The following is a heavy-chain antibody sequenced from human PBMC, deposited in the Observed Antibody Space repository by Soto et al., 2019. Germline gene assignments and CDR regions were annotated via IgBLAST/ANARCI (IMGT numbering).Heavy chain of an antibody. V-gene: IGHV2-5*02. Sequence: QITLKESGPTLVKPTQTLTLTCTFSGFSLSTSGVGVGWIRQPPGKALEWLALIYWDDDKRYSPSLKSRLTITKDPTKNQVVLTMTNMDPVDTATYYCAHFTSSSWYTPIPFDYWGQGTLVTVSS. CDR3: AHFTSSSWYTPIPFDY. J-gene: IGHJ4*02. D-gene: IGHD6-13*01. CDR1: GFSLSTSGVG. CDR2: IYWDDDK.